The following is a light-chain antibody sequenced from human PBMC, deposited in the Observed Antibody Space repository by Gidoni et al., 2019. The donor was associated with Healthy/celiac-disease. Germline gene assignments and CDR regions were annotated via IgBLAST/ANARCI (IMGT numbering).Light chain of an antibody. Sequence: EILLTHSPPTLSLSLGERATLSCRAGQSVSSYLAMCQQKPGQAPRLLMYDASNRANGIPARGSSGRSGTDFTLTISSIEPEDYAVNYYQQRSNWPPITFGQGTRLEIK. J-gene: IGKJ5*01. CDR3: QQRSNWPPIT. CDR1: QSVSSY. CDR2: DAS. V-gene: IGKV3-11*01.